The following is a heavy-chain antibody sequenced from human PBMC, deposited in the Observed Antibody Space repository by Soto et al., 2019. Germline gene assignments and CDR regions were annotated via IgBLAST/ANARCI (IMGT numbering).Heavy chain of an antibody. CDR3: ARDRTIDYGDYPYYFDY. V-gene: IGHV4-59*01. Sequence: SETLSLTCTVSGGSISSYYWSWIRQPPGKGLEWIGYIYYSGSTNYNPSLKSRVTISVDTSKNQFSLKLSSVTAADTAVYYCARDRTIDYGDYPYYFDYWGQGTLVTVSA. CDR1: GGSISSYY. D-gene: IGHD4-17*01. CDR2: IYYSGST. J-gene: IGHJ4*02.